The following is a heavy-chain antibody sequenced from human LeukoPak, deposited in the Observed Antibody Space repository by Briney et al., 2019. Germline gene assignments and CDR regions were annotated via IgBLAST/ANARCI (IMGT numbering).Heavy chain of an antibody. J-gene: IGHJ4*02. Sequence: GGSLRLSCVASGFTFSSYAMSWVRQAPGKGLEWVSAISGSGDSTYYGDSVKGRFTISRDNSKNTLYLQMNSLRAEDTAVYYCAKTRPLDSSSWSHGDYWGQGTLVTVSS. CDR1: GFTFSSYA. D-gene: IGHD6-13*01. V-gene: IGHV3-23*01. CDR2: ISGSGDST. CDR3: AKTRPLDSSSWSHGDY.